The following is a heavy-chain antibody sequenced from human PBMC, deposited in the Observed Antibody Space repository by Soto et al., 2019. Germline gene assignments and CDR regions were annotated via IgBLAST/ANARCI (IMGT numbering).Heavy chain of an antibody. V-gene: IGHV1-46*01. CDR1: GYTFTSYY. J-gene: IGHJ4*02. D-gene: IGHD3-16*02. CDR3: ATRIGRLRLGELSSYYFDY. CDR2: INPSGGST. Sequence: GASVKVSCKASGYTFTSYYMHWVRQAPGQGLEWMGIINPSGGSTSYAQKFQGRVTMTRDTSTSTVYMELSSLRSEDTAVYYCATRIGRLRLGELSSYYFDYWGQGTLVTVSS.